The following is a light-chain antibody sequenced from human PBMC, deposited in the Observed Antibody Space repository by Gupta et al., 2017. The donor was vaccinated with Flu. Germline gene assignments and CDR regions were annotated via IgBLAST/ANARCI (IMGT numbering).Light chain of an antibody. CDR1: ALPNQY. CDR3: QSADSTSTYYV. Sequence: GQTARITCSGDALPNQYVYWFQQKPGQAPALLIYKDNERPSGIPERFSASGSGTTVTLTISGVQAEDEADYYCQSADSTSTYYVFGAGTKVTVL. CDR2: KDN. J-gene: IGLJ1*01. V-gene: IGLV3-25*03.